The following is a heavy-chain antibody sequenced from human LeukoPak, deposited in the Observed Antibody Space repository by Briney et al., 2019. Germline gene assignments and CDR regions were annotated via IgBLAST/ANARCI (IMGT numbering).Heavy chain of an antibody. D-gene: IGHD3-22*01. Sequence: PGRSLRLSCAASGFTFSIYGMHWVRQAPGKGLEWVAVISFDGSNKYYAVSVKGRFTISRDNAKNTLYLQMNSLGAEDTAVYYCAKGSKDYYDDTAYYSRGMDVWGHGTTVTVSS. CDR3: AKGSKDYYDDTAYYSRGMDV. CDR1: GFTFSIYG. V-gene: IGHV3-30*18. CDR2: ISFDGSNK. J-gene: IGHJ6*02.